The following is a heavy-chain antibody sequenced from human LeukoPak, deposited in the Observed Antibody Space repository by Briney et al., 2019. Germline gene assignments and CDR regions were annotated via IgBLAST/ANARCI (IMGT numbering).Heavy chain of an antibody. CDR1: GYTFTTYN. CDR2: MSPDSGNT. D-gene: IGHD3-16*02. V-gene: IGHV1-8*03. Sequence: ASVKVSCKASGYTFTTYNINWVRQATGQGLEWMGWMSPDSGNTGYAQKFQGRVTITRNTSISTAYMELSSLRSEDTAVYYCARVGYDYAWGSYRFDYWGQGTLVTVSS. J-gene: IGHJ4*02. CDR3: ARVGYDYAWGSYRFDY.